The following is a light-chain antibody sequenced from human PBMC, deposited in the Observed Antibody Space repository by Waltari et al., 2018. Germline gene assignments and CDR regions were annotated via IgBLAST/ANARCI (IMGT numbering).Light chain of an antibody. Sequence: EVVMTQSPATLSVSPGDTATLSCRASQSVDSNLAWYQHKPGQAPKFLIFSASTRATGIPARFSGGGVGTEFTLTINSLQSEDFAGYYCLQYNDWPPLTFGGGIKVEMK. J-gene: IGKJ4*01. V-gene: IGKV3-15*01. CDR3: LQYNDWPPLT. CDR2: SAS. CDR1: QSVDSN.